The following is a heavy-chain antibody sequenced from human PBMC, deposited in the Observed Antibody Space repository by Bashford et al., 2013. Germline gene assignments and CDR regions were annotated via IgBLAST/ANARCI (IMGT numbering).Heavy chain of an antibody. CDR2: ISSSSSYI. D-gene: IGHD3-10*01. Sequence: VRQAPGKGLEWVSSISSSSSYIYYADSVKGRFTISRDNAKNSLYLQMNSLRAEDTAVYYCARMVLLSSPSGSYYYYGMDVWGQGTTVTVSS. J-gene: IGHJ6*02. V-gene: IGHV3-21*01. CDR3: ARMVLLSSPSGSYYYYGMDV.